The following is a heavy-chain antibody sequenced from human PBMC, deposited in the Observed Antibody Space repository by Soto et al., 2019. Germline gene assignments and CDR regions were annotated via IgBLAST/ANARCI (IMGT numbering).Heavy chain of an antibody. Sequence: QVQLQESGPGLVKPSETLSPTCTVTGGSISSYYWSWIRQPQGKGLERIGHIYYSGSPNYNPTLKSRVTISVDTSKNQFSRKLSSVTAADTAVYYCARGSTGYSSSWYSYWGQGTLVTVSS. CDR1: GGSISSYY. D-gene: IGHD6-13*01. CDR2: IYYSGSP. J-gene: IGHJ4*02. V-gene: IGHV4-59*13. CDR3: ARGSTGYSSSWYSY.